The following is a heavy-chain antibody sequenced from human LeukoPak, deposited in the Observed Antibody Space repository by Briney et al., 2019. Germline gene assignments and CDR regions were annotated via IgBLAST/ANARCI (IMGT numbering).Heavy chain of an antibody. J-gene: IGHJ4*02. V-gene: IGHV3-21*01. D-gene: IGHD6-13*01. Sequence: GGSLRLSCAASGFTFDDYAMNWVRQAPGKGLEWVSSISSSSSFIYYADSVKGRFTISRDNAKNSLYLQMNSLRAEDTAVYYCARDLLTYSSSWDYWGQGTLVTVSS. CDR3: ARDLLTYSSSWDY. CDR1: GFTFDDYA. CDR2: ISSSSSFI.